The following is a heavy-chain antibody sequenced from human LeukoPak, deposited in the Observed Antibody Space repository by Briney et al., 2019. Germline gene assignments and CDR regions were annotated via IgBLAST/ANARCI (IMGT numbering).Heavy chain of an antibody. CDR2: ISGSGGST. CDR3: AKKARITVVRGVPFDI. Sequence: PGGSLRLSCAASGFTFSSYGMSWVRQAPGKGLEWVSAISGSGGSTYYAASVKGRFTISRDNSKNTLYLQMNSLRAEDTAVYYCAKKARITVVRGVPFDIWGQGTMVTVSS. D-gene: IGHD3-10*01. J-gene: IGHJ3*02. CDR1: GFTFSSYG. V-gene: IGHV3-23*01.